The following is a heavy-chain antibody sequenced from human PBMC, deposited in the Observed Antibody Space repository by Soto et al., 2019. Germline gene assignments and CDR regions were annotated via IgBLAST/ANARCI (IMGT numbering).Heavy chain of an antibody. CDR3: ARAKDGRQQLVGGFDL. J-gene: IGHJ5*02. CDR2: ISYDGSNK. D-gene: IGHD6-13*01. CDR1: GFTFSSYA. V-gene: IGHV3-30-3*01. Sequence: QVQLVESGGCVVQPGRSLRLSCAASGFTFSSYAMHWVRQAPGKGLEWVAVISYDGSNKYYADSVKGRFTISRDNSKNTLYRQMNSLRAEDTDVDYCARAKDGRQQLVGGFDLWGQGALVTVSS.